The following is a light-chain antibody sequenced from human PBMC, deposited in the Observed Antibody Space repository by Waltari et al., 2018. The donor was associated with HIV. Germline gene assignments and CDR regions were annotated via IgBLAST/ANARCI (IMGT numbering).Light chain of an antibody. CDR3: SSYTGSSTLWV. J-gene: IGLJ3*02. CDR2: EGS. V-gene: IGLV2-14*01. Sequence: QSALTQPASVSGSPGQSITISCTGTSSDVGRYKYVSWYQQHPGKAPELIVYEGSNRPSGVSNRFSGSKSGNTASLTISGLQAEDEADYYCSSYTGSSTLWVFGGGTKLTVL. CDR1: SSDVGRYKY.